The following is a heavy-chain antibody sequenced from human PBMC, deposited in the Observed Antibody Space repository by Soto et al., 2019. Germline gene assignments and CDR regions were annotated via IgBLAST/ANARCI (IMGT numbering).Heavy chain of an antibody. Sequence: QLQLQESGPGLVKPSETLSLTCTVSGGSISSSSYYWGWIRQPPGKGLEWIGSIYYSGYTYYNPSLTSRVPISVDTSKNQFSLTLRSVTAADTAVYYCARHNGPLYVGYYYDMDVWGQGTTVTVSS. J-gene: IGHJ6*02. CDR3: ARHNGPLYVGYYYDMDV. CDR1: GGSISSSSYY. V-gene: IGHV4-39*01. D-gene: IGHD3-16*01. CDR2: IYYSGYT.